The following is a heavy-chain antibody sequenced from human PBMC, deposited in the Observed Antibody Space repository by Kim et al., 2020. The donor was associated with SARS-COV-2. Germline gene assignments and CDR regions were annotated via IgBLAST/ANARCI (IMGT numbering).Heavy chain of an antibody. Sequence: LKSRVTISVDTSKNQCSLKLGSVTAADTAVYYCARARGGTMIVVVIGAFDIWGQGTMVTVSS. CDR3: ARARGGTMIVVVIGAFDI. V-gene: IGHV4-31*02. J-gene: IGHJ3*02. D-gene: IGHD3-22*01.